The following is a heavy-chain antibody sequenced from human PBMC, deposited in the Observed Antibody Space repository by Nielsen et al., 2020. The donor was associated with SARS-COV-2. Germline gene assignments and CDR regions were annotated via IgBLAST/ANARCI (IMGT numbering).Heavy chain of an antibody. J-gene: IGHJ4*02. V-gene: IGHV3-9*01. CDR1: GFSFDDYA. CDR2: ISWNSGNI. Sequence: GGSLRLSCAASGFSFDDYAMHWVRQAPGKGLEWVSGISWNSGNIGYADSVKGRFTISRDNSKNTLYLQMNSLRAEDTAVYYCARDREFDYWGQGTLVTVSS. CDR3: ARDREFDY.